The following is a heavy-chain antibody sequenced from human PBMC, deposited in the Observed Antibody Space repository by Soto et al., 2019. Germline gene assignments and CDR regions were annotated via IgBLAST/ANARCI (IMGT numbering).Heavy chain of an antibody. CDR3: AKGAPYYYDSSGYYRVNYYYYYGLDV. J-gene: IGHJ6*02. Sequence: SGGSLRLSCAASGFTFSSYAMSWVRQAPGKGLEWVSAISGSGGSTYYADSVKGRFTISRDNSKNTLYLQMNSLRAEDTAVYYCAKGAPYYYDSSGYYRVNYYYYYGLDVWGQGTTVTVSS. CDR1: GFTFSSYA. V-gene: IGHV3-23*01. D-gene: IGHD3-22*01. CDR2: ISGSGGST.